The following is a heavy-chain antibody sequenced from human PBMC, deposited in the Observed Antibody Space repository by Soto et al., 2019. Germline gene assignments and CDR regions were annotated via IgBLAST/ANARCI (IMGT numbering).Heavy chain of an antibody. CDR2: IYHSGST. J-gene: IGHJ6*02. V-gene: IGHV4-4*02. CDR1: GGSISSSNW. D-gene: IGHD4-17*01. Sequence: QVQLQESGPGLVKPSGTLSLTCAVSGGSISSSNWWSWVRQPPGKGLEWIGEIYHSGSTNYNPSLKSRVTISVDKSKNQFSLKLSSVTAADTAVYHCASTTVTTWAYYYYGMDVWGQGTTVTVSS. CDR3: ASTTVTTWAYYYYGMDV.